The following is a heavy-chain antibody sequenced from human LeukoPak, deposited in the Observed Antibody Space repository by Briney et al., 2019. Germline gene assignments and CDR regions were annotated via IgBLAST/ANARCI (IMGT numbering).Heavy chain of an antibody. J-gene: IGHJ4*02. CDR1: GGSIRSSSYY. CDR2: IYYSGST. CDR3: VSPRGFGYGYFDY. V-gene: IGHV4-39*01. Sequence: SETLSLTCTVSGGSIRSSSYYWGWIRQPPGKGLEWIGSIYYSGSTYYNASLKSRVTISADTSKNQFSLTLGSVSATDTAVYYCVSPRGFGYGYFDYWGQGTLVTVSS. D-gene: IGHD5-18*01.